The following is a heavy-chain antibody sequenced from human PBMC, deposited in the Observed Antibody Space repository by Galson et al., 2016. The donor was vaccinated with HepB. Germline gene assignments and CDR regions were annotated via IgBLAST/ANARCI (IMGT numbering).Heavy chain of an antibody. D-gene: IGHD6-13*01. CDR3: AKDHTRSSSWPYYVDY. J-gene: IGHJ4*02. CDR1: GFTFSTYV. Sequence: SLRLSCAASGFTFSTYVMTWVRQAPGKGLEWVSTISGSGGSTYYADSVKGRFTISRDNSKNTLYLQMNSLRAEDTAVYYFAKDHTRSSSWPYYVDYWGQGTLVAVSS. CDR2: ISGSGGST. V-gene: IGHV3-23*01.